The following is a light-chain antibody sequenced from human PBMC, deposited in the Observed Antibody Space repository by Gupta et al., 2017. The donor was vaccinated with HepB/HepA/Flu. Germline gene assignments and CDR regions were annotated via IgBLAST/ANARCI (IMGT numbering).Light chain of an antibody. Sequence: DIQITQSPSTLSASVGDRVTITCRASPSIINYLAWYQQKPGKAPKLLMYKASNLESGVPSRFSGSGSGTEFTLTISSLQPDDFATYYCRQHNSYPLTFGGGTKVEIK. CDR1: PSIINY. V-gene: IGKV1-5*03. CDR2: KAS. J-gene: IGKJ4*01. CDR3: RQHNSYPLT.